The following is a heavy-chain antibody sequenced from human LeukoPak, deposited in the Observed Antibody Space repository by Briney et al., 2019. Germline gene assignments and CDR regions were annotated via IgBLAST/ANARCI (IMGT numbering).Heavy chain of an antibody. D-gene: IGHD2-2*01. Sequence: VSENASCTASGYPFTTSVITSLRQSPGQRLEWMGWISPYNGNTNYAQKLQRRVTMTTDTSTSTAYMGLRSLRSDDTAAYYCAIADAPVPAAHSFDYSGQGTLVTVSS. V-gene: IGHV1-18*01. CDR2: ISPYNGNT. J-gene: IGHJ4*02. CDR3: AIADAPVPAAHSFDY. CDR1: GYPFTTSV.